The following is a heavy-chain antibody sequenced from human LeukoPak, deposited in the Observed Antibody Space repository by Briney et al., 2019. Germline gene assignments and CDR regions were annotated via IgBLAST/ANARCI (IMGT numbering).Heavy chain of an antibody. CDR2: IYPGDSDT. D-gene: IGHD6-6*01. Sequence: GESLKISCKGSGYSFTSYWIGWVRQMPGKGLEWMGIIYPGDSDTRYSPSFQGQVTISADKSISTAYLQWSSLKASDTAMYYCARLGGASSSYYYSMDVWGQGTTVTVSS. J-gene: IGHJ6*02. CDR3: ARLGGASSSYYYSMDV. CDR1: GYSFTSYW. V-gene: IGHV5-51*01.